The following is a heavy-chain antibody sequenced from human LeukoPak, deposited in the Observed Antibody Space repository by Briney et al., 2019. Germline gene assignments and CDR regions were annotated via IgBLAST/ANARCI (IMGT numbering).Heavy chain of an antibody. Sequence: PGRSLRLSCAASGFTFSSYAMHWVRQAPGKGLEWVAAISYDGSNKYYADSVKGRFTISRDNSKNTLYLQMNSLRAEDTAVYYCARVLNVLLWFGELFPDYWGQGTLVTVSS. J-gene: IGHJ4*02. CDR3: ARVLNVLLWFGELFPDY. D-gene: IGHD3-10*01. V-gene: IGHV3-30*04. CDR1: GFTFSSYA. CDR2: ISYDGSNK.